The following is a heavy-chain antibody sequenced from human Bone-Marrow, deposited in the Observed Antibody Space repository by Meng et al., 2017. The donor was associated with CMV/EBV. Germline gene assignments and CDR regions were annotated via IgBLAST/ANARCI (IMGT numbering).Heavy chain of an antibody. J-gene: IGHJ5*02. D-gene: IGHD6-19*01. V-gene: IGHV1-2*02. CDR2: INPNSGGT. CDR1: YTFTGYY. Sequence: YTFTGYYMHWVRQAPGQGLEWMGWINPNSGGTNYAQKVQGRVTMTRDTSISTAYMELSRLRSDDTAVYYCARDASGYSSGWYRWFDPWGQGTLVTVSS. CDR3: ARDASGYSSGWYRWFDP.